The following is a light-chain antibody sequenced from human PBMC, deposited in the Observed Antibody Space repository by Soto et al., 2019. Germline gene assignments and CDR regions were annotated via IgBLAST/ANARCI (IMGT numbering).Light chain of an antibody. V-gene: IGKV3-20*01. CDR1: QSVKSSY. J-gene: IGKJ5*01. Sequence: EIVWTQSPATLSLSPGERCSRSCVASQSVKSSYLAWHQQTPVQAPRLLLYGVSNRATGIPDRFNSSGSGTDFTLTISKLEPEDFAVYYCPQYGTSPTFGQGTRVEIK. CDR3: PQYGTSPT. CDR2: GVS.